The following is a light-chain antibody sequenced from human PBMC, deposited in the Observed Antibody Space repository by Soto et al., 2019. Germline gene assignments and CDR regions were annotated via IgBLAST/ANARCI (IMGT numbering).Light chain of an antibody. V-gene: IGKV3-15*01. CDR1: ESVSSH. CDR3: HHYHNWPMT. Sequence: DIVLTQSPATLSVSPGQRATLSCRASESVSSHLAWYQQRPGQAPRLLIYDSSTRATGIPARFSGSESGTEFTLTISSLQSEDFAVYYCHHYHNWPMTFGQGTRLEIK. J-gene: IGKJ5*01. CDR2: DSS.